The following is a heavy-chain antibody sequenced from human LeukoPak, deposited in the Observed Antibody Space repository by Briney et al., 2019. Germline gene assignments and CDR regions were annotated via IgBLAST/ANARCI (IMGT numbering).Heavy chain of an antibody. J-gene: IGHJ4*02. Sequence: GGSLRLSCAASGFIFSNYWMTWVRHAPGKGLEWVATIKQDGGEKYYVDSVKGRFTISRDNAKNSLYLQMDNLRAEDTGVYYCARDFYDGFALDYWGQGTLVTVSS. V-gene: IGHV3-7*01. CDR2: IKQDGGEK. CDR3: ARDFYDGFALDY. D-gene: IGHD2/OR15-2a*01. CDR1: GFIFSNYW.